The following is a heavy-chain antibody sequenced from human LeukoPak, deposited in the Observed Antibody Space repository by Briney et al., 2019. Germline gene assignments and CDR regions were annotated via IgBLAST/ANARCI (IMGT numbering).Heavy chain of an antibody. D-gene: IGHD2-2*01. Sequence: GGSLRLSCAASGFTFSSYGMHWVRQTPDKGLEWVAVISYDGSNKYYADSVKGRFTISRDNSKNTLYLQMNSLRAEDTAVYYCAKDHCSSTSCYPYYYYALDIWGQGTTVTVSS. V-gene: IGHV3-30*18. CDR3: AKDHCSSTSCYPYYYYALDI. CDR2: ISYDGSNK. CDR1: GFTFSSYG. J-gene: IGHJ6*02.